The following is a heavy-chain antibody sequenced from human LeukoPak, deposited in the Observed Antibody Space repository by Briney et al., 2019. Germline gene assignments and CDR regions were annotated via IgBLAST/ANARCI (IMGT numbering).Heavy chain of an antibody. V-gene: IGHV4-30-2*01. CDR1: GGSISSGGYS. Sequence: SQTLSLTCPVSGGSISSGGYSWSWIRQPPGKGLEWIGYIHHSGSTYYNPSLKSRVTISVDRSKNQFSLKLSSVTAAHTAVYYRGRGPTPYGDSFRLHYCGQGTLVTVSS. CDR3: GRGPTPYGDSFRLHY. CDR2: IHHSGST. D-gene: IGHD4-17*01. J-gene: IGHJ4*02.